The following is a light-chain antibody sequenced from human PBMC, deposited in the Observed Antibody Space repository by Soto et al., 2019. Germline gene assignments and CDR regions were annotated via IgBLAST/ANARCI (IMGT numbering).Light chain of an antibody. CDR3: QQSYNTPWT. V-gene: IGKV1-33*01. CDR1: RDITDY. Sequence: DTQMTQSPSSLSASVGDRVTITCQASRDITDYLNWYQQKPGKAPKLLIYDASNLETGVPSRFSGSGSGTDFTLTITSLQPEDCATYYCQQSYNTPWTFGQGTRVEVK. J-gene: IGKJ1*01. CDR2: DAS.